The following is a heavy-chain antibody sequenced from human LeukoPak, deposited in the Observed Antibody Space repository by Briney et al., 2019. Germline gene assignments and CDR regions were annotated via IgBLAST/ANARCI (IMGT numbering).Heavy chain of an antibody. J-gene: IGHJ4*02. V-gene: IGHV4-39*07. D-gene: IGHD4-17*01. Sequence: PSETLSLTCTVSGGSISSSSYYWSWIRQPPGKGLEWIGEINHSGSTNYNPSLKSRVTISVDTSKNQFSLKLSSVTAADTAVYYCARAGDYGDYVTDYWGQGTLVTVSS. CDR1: GGSISSSSYY. CDR2: INHSGST. CDR3: ARAGDYGDYVTDY.